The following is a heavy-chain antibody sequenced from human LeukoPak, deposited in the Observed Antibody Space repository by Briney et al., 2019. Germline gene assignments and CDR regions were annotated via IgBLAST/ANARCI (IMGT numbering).Heavy chain of an antibody. J-gene: IGHJ6*02. V-gene: IGHV4-61*01. CDR1: GVSVSSGSYY. CDR2: ISYSGST. CDR3: ARDSGSPSHPFSPLATFYYYGMDV. D-gene: IGHD3-10*01. Sequence: SETLSLTCTVSGVSVSSGSYYWSWIRQPPGKGLEWIGYISYSGSTNYNPSLKSRVTLSVDTSKNQFSLKLSSVTAADTAVYYCARDSGSPSHPFSPLATFYYYGMDVWGQGTTVTVSS.